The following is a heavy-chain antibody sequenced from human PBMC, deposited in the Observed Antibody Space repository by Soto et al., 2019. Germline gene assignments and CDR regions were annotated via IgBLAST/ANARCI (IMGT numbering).Heavy chain of an antibody. J-gene: IGHJ4*02. V-gene: IGHV4-30-4*01. CDR2: IYSSGTA. D-gene: IGHD5-18*01. CDR3: ARELRGYSYGPGEVY. Sequence: KPSETLSLTCTVSGGSITSSNYYWSWLRQSPGEGLEWIGHIYSSGTAYYNPSLMGRVSMSIDTSKNQFSLNLNSVTVADTAVYFRARELRGYSYGPGEVYWGRGTLVTVSS. CDR1: GGSITSSNYY.